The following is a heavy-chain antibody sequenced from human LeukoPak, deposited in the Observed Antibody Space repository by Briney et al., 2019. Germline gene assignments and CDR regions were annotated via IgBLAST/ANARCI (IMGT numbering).Heavy chain of an antibody. CDR1: GYTFIGYY. CDR2: INPHSGGT. CDR3: ARDSTHSSGHAGWFDP. V-gene: IGHV1-2*02. D-gene: IGHD6-19*01. J-gene: IGHJ5*02. Sequence: EASVKVSCKASGYTFIGYYIHWVRQAPGQGLEWMGWINPHSGGTNYAQKFQGRVTMTRDTSTSTAYMELSRLRSDDTAVYYCARDSTHSSGHAGWFDPWGQGTLVTVSS.